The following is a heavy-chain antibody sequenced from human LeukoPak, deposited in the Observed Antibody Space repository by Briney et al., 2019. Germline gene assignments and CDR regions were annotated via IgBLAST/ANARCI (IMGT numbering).Heavy chain of an antibody. CDR2: INHSGST. J-gene: IGHJ4*02. D-gene: IGHD2-15*01. Sequence: RPSETLSLTCAVYGGSFSGYYWSWIRQPPGKGLEWIGEINHSGSTNYNPSLKSRVTMSVDTSKNQFSLKLSSVTAADTAVYYRARRLGGWDYWGQGTLVTVSS. V-gene: IGHV4-34*01. CDR1: GGSFSGYY. CDR3: ARRLGGWDY.